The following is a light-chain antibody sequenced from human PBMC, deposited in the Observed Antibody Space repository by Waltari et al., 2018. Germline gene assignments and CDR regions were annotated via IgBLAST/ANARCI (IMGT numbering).Light chain of an antibody. V-gene: IGLV2-23*01. Sequence: QSALTQPASVSGSPGQSITISCIGVSNDVGSYSLVSWYQHHRDKAPKRFIYDDINRPPGRAERFSGSRSGNTASLTISGLQAEDEADYFCASYAGDRTWVFGGWTKLSVL. CDR3: ASYAGDRTWV. CDR2: DDI. CDR1: SNDVGSYSL. J-gene: IGLJ3*02.